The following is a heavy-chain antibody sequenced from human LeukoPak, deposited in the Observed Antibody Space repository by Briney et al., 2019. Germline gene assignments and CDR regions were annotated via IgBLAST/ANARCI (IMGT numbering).Heavy chain of an antibody. CDR1: GFPFNNFL. V-gene: IGHV3-7*01. Sequence: PGGSLRLPCTASGFPFNNFLMSWVRQAPGKGLEWVANIKQNGSEETYIDSLQGRVILFRGNAKSSLSFHMNTRTGEDTAVYYCADPGMGYWGQGTLVTVSS. CDR2: IKQNGSEE. D-gene: IGHD1-14*01. CDR3: ADPGMGY. J-gene: IGHJ4*02.